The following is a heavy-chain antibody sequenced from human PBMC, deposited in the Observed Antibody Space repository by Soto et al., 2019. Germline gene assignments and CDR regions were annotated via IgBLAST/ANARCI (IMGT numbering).Heavy chain of an antibody. D-gene: IGHD3-22*01. J-gene: IGHJ6*02. V-gene: IGHV4-59*01. Sequence: SETLSLTWPVSGGSISSYYWSWVRQPPGKGLEWVGYIYYSGSTNYNPSLKSRVTISVDTSQNQFSLKLSSVTAADTAVYYCARDRGLYYDSSGYYAPATGYYYGMDVWGQGTTVTVSS. CDR3: ARDRGLYYDSSGYYAPATGYYYGMDV. CDR2: IYYSGST. CDR1: GGSISSYY.